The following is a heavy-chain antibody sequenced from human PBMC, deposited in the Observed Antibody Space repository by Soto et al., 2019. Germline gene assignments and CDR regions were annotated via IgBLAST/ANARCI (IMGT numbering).Heavy chain of an antibody. D-gene: IGHD1-26*01. V-gene: IGHV1-18*01. J-gene: IGHJ6*02. CDR3: AGGEPELYRYYYYGMDV. Sequence: QVQLVQSGAEVKKPGASVKVSCKASGYTFNSYGISWVRQAPGQGLEWMGWISAYNGDTNYAQKLQGRVTMTTDTSTSTAYMELRSLRSDDTAVYYCAGGEPELYRYYYYGMDVWGQGTTVTVSS. CDR1: GYTFNSYG. CDR2: ISAYNGDT.